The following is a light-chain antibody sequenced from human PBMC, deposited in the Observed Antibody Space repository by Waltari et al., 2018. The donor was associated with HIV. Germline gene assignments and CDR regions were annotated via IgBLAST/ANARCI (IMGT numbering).Light chain of an antibody. CDR2: RNN. CDR1: SSNIGSNH. Sequence: QSVLTQPPSASGTPGQRVTISCSGSSSNIGSNHVYWYQHLPGTAPKLLIYRNNQRPSGVPDRFSGSKSGTSASLAISGLRSEDEADYYCAAWDDSLSGYVFGTGTKVTVL. V-gene: IGLV1-47*01. J-gene: IGLJ1*01. CDR3: AAWDDSLSGYV.